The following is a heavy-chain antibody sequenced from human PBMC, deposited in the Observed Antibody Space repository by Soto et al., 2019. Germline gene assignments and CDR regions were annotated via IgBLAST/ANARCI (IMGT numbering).Heavy chain of an antibody. CDR2: IYYSGST. CDR3: AASCVGCGGFNYYGMDV. D-gene: IGHD2-21*01. Sequence: QVQLQESGPGLVKPSQTLSLTCAVSGGSISSGGYYWSWIRQHPGKGLEWIGYIYYSGSTYYNPSRRSRVTISVEPSKNPFSLKLSSVTAADTAVYYCAASCVGCGGFNYYGMDVWGQGTTVTVSS. CDR1: GGSISSGGYY. V-gene: IGHV4-31*11. J-gene: IGHJ6*02.